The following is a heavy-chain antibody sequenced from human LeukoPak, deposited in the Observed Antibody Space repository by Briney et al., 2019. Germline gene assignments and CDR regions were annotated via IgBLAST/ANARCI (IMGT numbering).Heavy chain of an antibody. V-gene: IGHV1-2*06. Sequence: GASVKVSRKASGYTFTGYSIQWVRQPPAQGLEWMGRNNTSSGGANYAQRFQGRVTMTSDASTNTAFMQLIRLTSDDTAVYVCARADAFDIWGRGTTVTVSS. CDR2: NNTSSGGA. CDR3: ARADAFDI. CDR1: GYTFTGYS. J-gene: IGHJ3*02.